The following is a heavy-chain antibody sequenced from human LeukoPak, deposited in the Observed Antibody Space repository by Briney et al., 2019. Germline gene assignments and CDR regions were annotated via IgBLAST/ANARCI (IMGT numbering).Heavy chain of an antibody. CDR3: ARGPGSGYGGDFDY. D-gene: IGHD4-23*01. CDR2: IKQDGSEK. CDR1: GFTFSSYW. V-gene: IGHV3-7*01. Sequence: GGSLRLSCAASGFTFSSYWMSWVRQAPGKGLEWVANIKQDGSEKYYVDSVKGRFTISRDNAKNSLYLQMNSLRAEDTAVYYCARGPGSGYGGDFDYWGQGTLVTVSS. J-gene: IGHJ4*02.